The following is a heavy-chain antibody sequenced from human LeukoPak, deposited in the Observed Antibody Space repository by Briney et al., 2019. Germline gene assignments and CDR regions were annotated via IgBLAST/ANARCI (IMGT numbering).Heavy chain of an antibody. D-gene: IGHD2-2*02. CDR1: GFTFSNAW. CDR3: TTGYCSSTSCYKSPFDY. CDR2: INSKTDGGTT. Sequence: PGGSLRLSCAASGFTFSNAWMSWVRQARGKGLEWVGRINSKTDGGTTDYAAPVKGRFTISRDDSKNTLYLQMNSLKTEDTAVYYCTTGYCSSTSCYKSPFDYWGQGTLLALCS. V-gene: IGHV3-15*01. J-gene: IGHJ4*02.